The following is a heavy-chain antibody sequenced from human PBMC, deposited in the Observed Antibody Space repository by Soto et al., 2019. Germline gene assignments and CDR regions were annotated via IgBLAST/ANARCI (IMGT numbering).Heavy chain of an antibody. D-gene: IGHD1-26*01. V-gene: IGHV3-7*04. J-gene: IGHJ4*02. CDR3: ARLVSAAANDY. Sequence: PGGSLRLSCAASGFTLSSYWMSWVRQAPGKGLEWVANIKQDETEKYYVDSVKGRFTISRDNAKNSLYLQMNSLRAEDTAIYYCARLVSAAANDYWGQGTLVTVS. CDR1: GFTLSSYW. CDR2: IKQDETEK.